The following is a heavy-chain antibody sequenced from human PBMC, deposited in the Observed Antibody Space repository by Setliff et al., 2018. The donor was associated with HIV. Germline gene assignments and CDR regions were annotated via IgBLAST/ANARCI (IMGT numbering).Heavy chain of an antibody. CDR2: ISYTGST. CDR1: GGSINRSNYY. J-gene: IGHJ4*02. Sequence: SETLSLTCTVPGGSINRSNYYWGWIRQPPGKGLEWIGTISYTGSTYYDPSLKSRVAISLDTSKNQFFLKLSSVTAPDTAIYYCARQTWEYYDTLTGYYRSPKNFDSWGQGTLVTVS. CDR3: ARQTWEYYDTLTGYYRSPKNFDS. V-gene: IGHV4-39*01. D-gene: IGHD3-9*01.